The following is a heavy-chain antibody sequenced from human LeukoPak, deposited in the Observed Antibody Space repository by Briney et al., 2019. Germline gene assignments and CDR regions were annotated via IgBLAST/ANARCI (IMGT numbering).Heavy chain of an antibody. CDR2: IYTSGST. CDR1: GASFSSYY. CDR3: ARDGYYYDFSGHRPFDY. V-gene: IGHV4-4*07. J-gene: IGHJ4*02. Sequence: RPSETLSLTCSVSGASFSSYYWSWIRQPPGKGLEWIGRIYTSGSTNYNPSLKSRVTMSVDTSKNQFSLKLSSVTAADTAVYYCARDGYYYDFSGHRPFDYWGQGTLVTVSS. D-gene: IGHD3-22*01.